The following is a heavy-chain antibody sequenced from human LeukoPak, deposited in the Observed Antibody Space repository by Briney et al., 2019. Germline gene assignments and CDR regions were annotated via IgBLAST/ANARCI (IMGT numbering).Heavy chain of an antibody. CDR3: AKDDYGDFDY. CDR2: ISGSGGST. CDR1: GYTFSSYA. Sequence: GASVKVSCKASGYTFSSYAMSWVRQAPGKGLEWVSAISGSGGSTYYADSVKGRFTISRDNSKNTLYLQMNSLRAEDTAVYYCAKDDYGDFDYWGQGTLVTVSS. J-gene: IGHJ4*02. D-gene: IGHD4-17*01. V-gene: IGHV3-23*01.